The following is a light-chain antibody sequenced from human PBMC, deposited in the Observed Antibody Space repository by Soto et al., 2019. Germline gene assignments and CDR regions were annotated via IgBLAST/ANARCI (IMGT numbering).Light chain of an antibody. CDR2: CAS. CDR3: QQYGSSPET. Sequence: VLREAPVTLSLSHGERATLSCRASQRVSNDVAWYMQKPSQAPRLLSYCASSRATGIPDRFSGSGSGTDFTLTISRLEPEDFAVYYCQQYGSSPETFGQVTKVDI. J-gene: IGKJ1*01. V-gene: IGKV3-20*01. CDR1: QRVSND.